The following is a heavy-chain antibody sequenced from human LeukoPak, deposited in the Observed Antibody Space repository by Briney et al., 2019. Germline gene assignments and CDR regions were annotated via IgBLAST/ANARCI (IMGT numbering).Heavy chain of an antibody. J-gene: IGHJ6*02. CDR1: GFTFSSYS. Sequence: GGSLRLSCAASGFTFSSYSMNRVRQAPGKGLEWVSSISSSSSYIYYADSVKGRFTISRDNAKNSLYLQMNSLRAEDTAVYYCAKAAGVNYRQQLAYYHYGMDVWGQGTTVTVSS. V-gene: IGHV3-21*01. CDR2: ISSSSSYI. D-gene: IGHD6-13*01. CDR3: AKAAGVNYRQQLAYYHYGMDV.